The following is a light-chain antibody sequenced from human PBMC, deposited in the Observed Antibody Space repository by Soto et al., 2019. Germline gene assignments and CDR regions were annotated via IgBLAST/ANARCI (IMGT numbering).Light chain of an antibody. J-gene: IGKJ1*01. CDR1: QSISSN. Sequence: EIVMTQSPATLSVSPGERATLSCRASQSISSNLAWYQQRPGQAPRLLIYRASTRATGVPARFSGSGSGTEFTLTISSLQSEDFAIYYCQQYQNLWTFGQGTKVDIK. CDR3: QQYQNLWT. CDR2: RAS. V-gene: IGKV3-15*01.